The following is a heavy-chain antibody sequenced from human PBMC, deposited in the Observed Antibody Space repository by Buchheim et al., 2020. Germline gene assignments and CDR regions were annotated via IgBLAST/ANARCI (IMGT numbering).Heavy chain of an antibody. CDR1: GFTFSDYW. J-gene: IGHJ6*02. Sequence: EVHLVESGGGLVQPGGSLRLSCAVSGFTFSDYWMHWVRQAPGKGLVWVSRINTDGSSTTYADSVKGRFTISRDNAKNTLYLQMNSLRAEDTAVYYCTRSPDYGDYFGMDVWGQGTT. V-gene: IGHV3-74*01. CDR2: INTDGSST. CDR3: TRSPDYGDYFGMDV. D-gene: IGHD4-17*01.